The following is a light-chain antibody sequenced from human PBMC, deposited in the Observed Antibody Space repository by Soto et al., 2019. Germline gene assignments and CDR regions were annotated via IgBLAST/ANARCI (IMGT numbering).Light chain of an antibody. CDR1: QSVSSN. CDR3: QQYNNWPGT. J-gene: IGKJ3*01. Sequence: EIVMTQSPATLSVSPGERATLSCRASQSVSSNLAWYQKKPGQAPRLLIYGASTRPTGIPARFSGSGSGTEFTLTISSLQSEDFAVYYCQQYNNWPGTFGPGTKVDIK. V-gene: IGKV3D-15*01. CDR2: GAS.